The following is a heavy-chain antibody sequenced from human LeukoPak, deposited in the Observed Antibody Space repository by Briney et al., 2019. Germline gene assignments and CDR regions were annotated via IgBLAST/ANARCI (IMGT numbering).Heavy chain of an antibody. J-gene: IGHJ6*02. D-gene: IGHD5-18*01. CDR1: GDSVSSNSAA. V-gene: IGHV6-1*01. CDR3: AREKDTAMVTNYYYYGMDV. Sequence: SQTLSLTCATSGDSVSSNSAAWNWVRQSPSRGLEWLGRTYYRSKWYNDYAVSVKSRITINPDTSKSQFSLQLNSVTPEDTAVYYCAREKDTAMVTNYYYYGMDVWGQGTTVTVSS. CDR2: TYYRSKWYN.